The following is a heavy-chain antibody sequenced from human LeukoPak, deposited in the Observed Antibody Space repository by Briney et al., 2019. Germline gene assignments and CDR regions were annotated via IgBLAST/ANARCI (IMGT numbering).Heavy chain of an antibody. D-gene: IGHD5-24*01. CDR2: ISSNGGKT. CDR1: GFTFSTYA. Sequence: GGSLRLSCSVSGFTFSTYAMHWVRQAPGTGLQYVSSISSNGGKTYYADSVKGRFTIFRDNSKNTLYLQMSSLRLEDKAVYYCVKDRWVDYWGQGVLVSVSS. J-gene: IGHJ4*02. V-gene: IGHV3-64D*09. CDR3: VKDRWVDY.